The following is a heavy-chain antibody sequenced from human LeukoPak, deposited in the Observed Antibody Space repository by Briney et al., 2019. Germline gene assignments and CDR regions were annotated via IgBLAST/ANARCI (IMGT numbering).Heavy chain of an antibody. CDR3: ASSDGDYELSYYYYYGMDV. CDR2: ISSSSSYI. J-gene: IGHJ6*02. CDR1: GFTFSSYS. D-gene: IGHD4-17*01. Sequence: GGSLRLSCAASGFTFSSYSMNWVRQAPGKGLEWVSAISSSSSYIYYADSVKGRFTISRDNAKNSLYLQMNSLRAEDTAVYYCASSDGDYELSYYYYYGMDVWGQGTTVTVSS. V-gene: IGHV3-21*01.